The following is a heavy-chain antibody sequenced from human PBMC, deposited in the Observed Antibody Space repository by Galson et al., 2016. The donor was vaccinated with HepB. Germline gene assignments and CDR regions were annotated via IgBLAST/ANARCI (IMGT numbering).Heavy chain of an antibody. D-gene: IGHD1-26*01. Sequence: SLRLSCAASGFTFSNHGMHWVRQAPGKGLECVAVIWADGGNKYYVDSVKGRFTISRDNSKNTVYLQMNSLRADDTAVHYCAGDMYTGSYIIDYWGQGTLVTVSS. CDR3: AGDMYTGSYIIDY. CDR1: GFTFSNHG. J-gene: IGHJ4*02. CDR2: IWADGGNK. V-gene: IGHV3-33*01.